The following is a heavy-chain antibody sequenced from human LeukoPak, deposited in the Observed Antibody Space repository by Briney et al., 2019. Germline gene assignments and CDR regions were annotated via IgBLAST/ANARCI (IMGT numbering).Heavy chain of an antibody. D-gene: IGHD3-16*01. CDR3: ARPLKKLRPTQAFDI. CDR1: GGSISYSSYY. V-gene: IGHV4-61*02. J-gene: IGHJ3*02. Sequence: MASETLSLTCTVSGGSISYSSYYWSWIRQPAGKGLEWIGRIYTSGSTNYNPSLKSRVTISVDTSKNQFSLKLSSVTAADTAVYYCARPLKKLRPTQAFDIWGQGTMITVSS. CDR2: IYTSGST.